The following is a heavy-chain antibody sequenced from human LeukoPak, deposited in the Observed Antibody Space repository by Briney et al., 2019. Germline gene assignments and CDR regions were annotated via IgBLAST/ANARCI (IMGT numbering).Heavy chain of an antibody. CDR2: ISYDGSNK. J-gene: IGHJ4*02. CDR3: ARERITMVRGVMAY. CDR1: GFTFSSYA. D-gene: IGHD3-10*01. Sequence: GGSLRLSCAASGFTFSSYAMHWVRQAPGKGLEWVAVISYDGSNKYYADSVKGRFTISRDNSKNTLYLQMNSLRAEDTAVYYCARERITMVRGVMAYWGQGTLVTVSS. V-gene: IGHV3-30-3*01.